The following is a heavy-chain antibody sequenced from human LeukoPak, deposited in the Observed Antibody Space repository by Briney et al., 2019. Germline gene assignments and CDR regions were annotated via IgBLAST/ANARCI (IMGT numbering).Heavy chain of an antibody. Sequence: ASVKVSCKASGYTFTSYDINWVRQATGQGLEWMGWMNPNSGNTGYAQKFQGRVTMTRNTSISTAYMELSSLRSEDTAVYYCARVSSSTRGFDPWGQGTLVTVSS. V-gene: IGHV1-8*01. D-gene: IGHD6-13*01. CDR1: GYTFTSYD. CDR2: MNPNSGNT. CDR3: ARVSSSTRGFDP. J-gene: IGHJ5*02.